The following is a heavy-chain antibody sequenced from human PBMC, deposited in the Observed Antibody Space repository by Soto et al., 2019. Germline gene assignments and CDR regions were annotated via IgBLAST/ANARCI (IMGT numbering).Heavy chain of an antibody. D-gene: IGHD6-6*01. CDR2: ISAYKGNT. J-gene: IGHJ4*02. V-gene: IGHV1-18*01. CDR3: ARDPTEGDSSSSFFDY. CDR1: GYTFTSYG. Sequence: QVQLVQSGAEVKKPGASVKVSCKASGYTFTSYGISWVRQAPGQGLEWMGWISAYKGNTNYAQKLQGRVTMTTDTSTSTAYMELRSLRSDDTAVYYCARDPTEGDSSSSFFDYWGQGTLVTVSS.